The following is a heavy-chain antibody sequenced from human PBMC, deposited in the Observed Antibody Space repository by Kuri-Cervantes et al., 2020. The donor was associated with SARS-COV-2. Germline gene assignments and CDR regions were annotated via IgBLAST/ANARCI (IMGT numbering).Heavy chain of an antibody. J-gene: IGHJ4*02. CDR2: INWNGGST. D-gene: IGHD6-13*01. Sequence: GGSLRLSCAASGFTFDDYGMSWVRQAPGKGLEWVSGINWNGGSTGYADSVKGRFTISRDNSKSTLYLQMNSLRAEDTAVYYCAKSSSWYFDYWGQGTLVTVSS. V-gene: IGHV3-20*04. CDR3: AKSSSWYFDY. CDR1: GFTFDDYG.